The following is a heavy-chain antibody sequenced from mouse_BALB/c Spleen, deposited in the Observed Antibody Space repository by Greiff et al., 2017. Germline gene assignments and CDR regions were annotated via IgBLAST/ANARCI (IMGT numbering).Heavy chain of an antibody. J-gene: IGHJ4*01. CDR3: ARTSTSYAMDY. V-gene: IGHV5-9-4*01. CDR1: GFTFSSYA. D-gene: IGHD1-1*01. Sequence: EVKVVESGGGLVKPGGSLKLSCAASGFTFSSYAMSWVRQSPEKRLEWVAEISSGGSYTYYPDTVTGRFTISRDNAKNTLYLEMSSLRSEDTAMYYCARTSTSYAMDYWGQGTSVTVSS. CDR2: ISSGGSYT.